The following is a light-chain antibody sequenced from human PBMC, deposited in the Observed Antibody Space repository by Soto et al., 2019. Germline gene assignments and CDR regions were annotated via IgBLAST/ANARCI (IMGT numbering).Light chain of an antibody. J-gene: IGKJ1*01. Sequence: DFPMPQSPSALSASLVYKLTIACRASQNIRSRLAWFQQKPGKAPKLLIYDASSLESGVPQRFSGSGSGTEFTLTISSLQTDDFSTYYCQQYHSYWTFGQGTKVDI. CDR1: QNIRSR. CDR2: DAS. CDR3: QQYHSYWT. V-gene: IGKV1-5*01.